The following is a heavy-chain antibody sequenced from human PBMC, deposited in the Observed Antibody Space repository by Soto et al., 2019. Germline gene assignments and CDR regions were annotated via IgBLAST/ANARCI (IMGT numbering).Heavy chain of an antibody. CDR1: GDSVSSNSAA. Sequence: PSQTLSLTCAICGDSVSSNSAAWNWIRPSPSRGLEWLGRTYYRSKWYNDYAVSVKSRITINPDTSKNQFSLQLNSVTPEDTAVYYCARAIQKRYSSGWQAYYFDYWGQGTLVTVSS. D-gene: IGHD6-19*01. CDR3: ARAIQKRYSSGWQAYYFDY. J-gene: IGHJ4*02. CDR2: TYYRSKWYN. V-gene: IGHV6-1*01.